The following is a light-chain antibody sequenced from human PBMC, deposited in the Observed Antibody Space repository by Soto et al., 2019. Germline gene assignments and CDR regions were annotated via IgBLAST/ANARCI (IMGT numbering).Light chain of an antibody. CDR1: NIGSKN. Sequence: SYELTQPLSVSVALGQTARITCGGNNIGSKNVHWYQQKPGQAPVLVIYRDSNRPSGIPERFSGSNSGNTATLTVSGLQAEDEADYYCASYGGRDDMIFGGGTKVTVL. CDR2: RDS. CDR3: ASYGGRDDMI. V-gene: IGLV3-9*01. J-gene: IGLJ2*01.